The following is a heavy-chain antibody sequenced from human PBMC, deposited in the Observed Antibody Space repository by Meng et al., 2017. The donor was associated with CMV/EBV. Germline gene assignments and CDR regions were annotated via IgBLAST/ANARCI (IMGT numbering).Heavy chain of an antibody. J-gene: IGHJ5*02. CDR1: GYTFTGYY. D-gene: IGHD3-3*01. CDR3: ARGSYYDFWSGPRRFDP. Sequence: ASVKVSCKASGYTFTGYYMHWVRQATGQGLEWMGWMNPNSGNTGYAQKFQGRVTITRNTSISTAYMELSSLRSEDTAVYYCARGSYYDFWSGPRRFDPWGQGTLVTVSS. CDR2: MNPNSGNT. V-gene: IGHV1-8*03.